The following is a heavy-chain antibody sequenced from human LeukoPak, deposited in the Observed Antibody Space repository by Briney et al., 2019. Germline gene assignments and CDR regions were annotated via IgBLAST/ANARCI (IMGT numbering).Heavy chain of an antibody. Sequence: SGPTLVKPTQTLTLTCTFSGFSLSTTVVGVGWIRQPPGKALEWLALIYWDDDNRYSPSLKSRLTITKDTPKNQVVLTMTNTDPVDTATYYCAHTGGYDSFDYWGQGTLVTVSS. CDR3: AHTGGYDSFDY. CDR1: GFSLSTTVVG. V-gene: IGHV2-5*02. J-gene: IGHJ4*02. CDR2: IYWDDDN. D-gene: IGHD5-12*01.